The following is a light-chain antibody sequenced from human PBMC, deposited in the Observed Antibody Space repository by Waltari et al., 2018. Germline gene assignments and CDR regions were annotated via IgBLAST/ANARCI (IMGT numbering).Light chain of an antibody. CDR1: ALPKQS. CDR2: KDS. Sequence: SYELTQPPSVSVSPGQTARITCSGNALPKQSGYWYQQKPGQAPVLVISKDSERPSGIPERFSGSSSGTTVTLTISGVQAEDEADYYCQSADNSNTYVIFGGGTKLTVL. V-gene: IGLV3-25*03. CDR3: QSADNSNTYVI. J-gene: IGLJ2*01.